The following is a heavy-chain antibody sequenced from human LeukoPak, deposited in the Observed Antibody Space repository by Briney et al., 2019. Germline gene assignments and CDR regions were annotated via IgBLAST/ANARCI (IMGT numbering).Heavy chain of an antibody. D-gene: IGHD3-22*01. CDR3: ARDGNYYDSSGYYYFDY. CDR2: INPSGDST. V-gene: IGHV1-46*01. CDR1: GYTFTSYY. Sequence: ASVKVSCKASGYTFTSYYTHWVRQAPGQGLEWMGIINPSGDSTRYAQKFQGRVTMTRDTSTSTVYMELSSLRSEDTAVYYCARDGNYYDSSGYYYFDYWGQGTLVTVSS. J-gene: IGHJ4*02.